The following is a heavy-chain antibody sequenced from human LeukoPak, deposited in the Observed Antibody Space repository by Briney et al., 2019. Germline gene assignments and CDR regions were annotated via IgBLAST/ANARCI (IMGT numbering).Heavy chain of an antibody. CDR1: GGSISSSSYY. CDR2: IYYSGST. D-gene: IGHD2-15*01. CDR3: ARDKDIVVVVAATGAFDI. V-gene: IGHV4-39*07. J-gene: IGHJ3*02. Sequence: SETLSLTCTVSGGSISSSSYYWGWIRQPPGKGLEWIGSIYYSGSTYYNPSLKSRVTMSVDTSKNQFSLKLSSVTAADTAVYYCARDKDIVVVVAATGAFDIWGQGTMVTVSS.